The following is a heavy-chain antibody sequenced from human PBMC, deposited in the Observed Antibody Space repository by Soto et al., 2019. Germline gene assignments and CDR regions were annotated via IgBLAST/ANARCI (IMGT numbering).Heavy chain of an antibody. Sequence: QITLKESGPTLVKPTQTLTLTCTFSGFSLSSTRMAVGWIRQPPGKALEWLALIYWDADKRYSPFLKSRLTITNDTSKNQVVLTLSNMDPVDTARYYCAHIVVAGLGYYFDYWGQGTLVTVSS. V-gene: IGHV2-5*02. J-gene: IGHJ4*02. CDR2: IYWDADK. CDR3: AHIVVAGLGYYFDY. D-gene: IGHD6-19*01. CDR1: GFSLSSTRMA.